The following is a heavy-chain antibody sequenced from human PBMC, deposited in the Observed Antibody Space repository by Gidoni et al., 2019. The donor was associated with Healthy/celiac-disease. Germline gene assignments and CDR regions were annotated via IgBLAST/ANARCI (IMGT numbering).Heavy chain of an antibody. CDR3: AKEGRITMIVVVIAPGVNYFDY. J-gene: IGHJ4*02. Sequence: EVQLVESGGGLVQPGGSLRLSCAASGFTFSSYAMSWVRQAPGKGLEWVSAISGSGGSTYYADSVKGRFTISRDNSKNTLYLQMNSLRAEDTAVYYCAKEGRITMIVVVIAPGVNYFDYWGQGTLVTVSS. CDR1: GFTFSSYA. CDR2: ISGSGGST. D-gene: IGHD3-22*01. V-gene: IGHV3-23*04.